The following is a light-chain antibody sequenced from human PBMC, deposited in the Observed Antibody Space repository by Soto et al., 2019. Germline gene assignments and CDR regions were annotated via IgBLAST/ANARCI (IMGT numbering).Light chain of an antibody. CDR3: HQFGYSPRT. J-gene: IGKJ1*01. CDR1: QNVNSDY. V-gene: IGKV3-20*01. Sequence: EIVLTQSQGTLSLSPGETATLSCRASQNVNSDYLAWFQQRPGQAPRLLIFATSRRATDIPDRFSGSGSGTDFTLAIRRLEPEDFAVYYCHQFGYSPRTFGQGTKVE. CDR2: ATS.